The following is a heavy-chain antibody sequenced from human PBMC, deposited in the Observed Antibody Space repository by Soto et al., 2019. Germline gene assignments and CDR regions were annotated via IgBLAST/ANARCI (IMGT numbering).Heavy chain of an antibody. CDR1: GGSISSSSYY. V-gene: IGHV4-39*01. D-gene: IGHD1-7*01. CDR2: IYYSGST. Sequence: SETLSLTCTVSGGSISSSSYYWGWIRQPPGKGLEWIGSIYYSGSTYYNPSLKSRVTISVDTSKNQFSLKLSSVTAADTAVYYCARPPFTGTTCWFDPWGQGTLVTVSS. CDR3: ARPPFTGTTCWFDP. J-gene: IGHJ5*02.